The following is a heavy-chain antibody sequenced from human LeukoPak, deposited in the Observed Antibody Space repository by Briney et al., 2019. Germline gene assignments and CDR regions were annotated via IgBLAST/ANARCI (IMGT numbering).Heavy chain of an antibody. J-gene: IGHJ4*02. D-gene: IGHD3-9*01. CDR3: ARNRGATGFYWVDY. CDR1: GFPFSNYA. Sequence: GGSLRLSCAAAGFPFSNYAMHWVRQAPGKGLEWAAVVSYDGTNDYYTDSVTGRFTISRDNSKNTLFLQMNSLRVEDTAVYFCARNRGATGFYWVDYWGQGTLVSVSS. CDR2: VSYDGTND. V-gene: IGHV3-30-3*01.